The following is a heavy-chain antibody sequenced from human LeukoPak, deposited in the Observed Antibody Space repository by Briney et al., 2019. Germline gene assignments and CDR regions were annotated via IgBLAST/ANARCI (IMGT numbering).Heavy chain of an antibody. CDR3: ARLHVDTAMMGMYNWFDP. CDR1: GGSFSGYY. Sequence: PSETLSLTCAVYGGSFSGYYWSWIRQPPGKGLEWIGSIYYSGSTYYNPSLKSRVTISVDTSKNQFSLKLSSVTAADTAVYYCARLHVDTAMMGMYNWFDPWGQGTLVTVSS. J-gene: IGHJ5*02. D-gene: IGHD5-18*01. CDR2: IYYSGST. V-gene: IGHV4-34*01.